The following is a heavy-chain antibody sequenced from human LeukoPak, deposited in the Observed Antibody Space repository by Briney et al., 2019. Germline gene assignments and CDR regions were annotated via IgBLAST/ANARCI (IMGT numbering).Heavy chain of an antibody. CDR1: GGSISDYY. J-gene: IGHJ6*03. Sequence: PSETLSLTCTVSGGSISDYYWSWIRQPAGKGLEWIGRIYTSGSSNYNPSLKSRVTMSVDTSKNQFSLKLSSVTAADTAVYYCARDTGIGHSGTYYYYYYMDVWGKGTTVTISS. D-gene: IGHD6-13*01. V-gene: IGHV4-4*07. CDR3: ARDTGIGHSGTYYYYYYMDV. CDR2: IYTSGSS.